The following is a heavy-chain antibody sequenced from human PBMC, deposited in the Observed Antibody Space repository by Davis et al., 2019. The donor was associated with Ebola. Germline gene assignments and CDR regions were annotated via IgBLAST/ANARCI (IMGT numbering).Heavy chain of an antibody. J-gene: IGHJ3*01. CDR1: GFIFSSYV. V-gene: IGHV3-23*01. Sequence: GESLKISCAGSGFIFSSYVMSWVRRAPGKGLEWVSTLGLSADTYYADSVKGRFTISRDNSKNTLHLQMNSLRVEDTATYYCVKDTSSVWFDVWGQGTTVTVSS. CDR2: LGLSADT. CDR3: VKDTSSVWFDV. D-gene: IGHD6-19*01.